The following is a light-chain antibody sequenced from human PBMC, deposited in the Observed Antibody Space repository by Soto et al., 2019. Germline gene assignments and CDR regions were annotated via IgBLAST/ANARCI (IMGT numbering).Light chain of an antibody. J-gene: IGKJ3*01. Sequence: DIQMTQSPSSLSASVGDRVTITCRASQGIANHLAWYQQKPGKAPNLLIYAASTLQSGVQSRFSGSGFGTDFTLTISSLQPEDVATYYCHKYKSAPYTFGPGTKVDI. CDR1: QGIANH. V-gene: IGKV1-27*01. CDR3: HKYKSAPYT. CDR2: AAS.